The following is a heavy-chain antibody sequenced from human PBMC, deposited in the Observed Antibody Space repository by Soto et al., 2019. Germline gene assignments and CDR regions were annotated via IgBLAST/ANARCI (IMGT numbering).Heavy chain of an antibody. CDR1: GYSFTTYW. CDR2: IDPSDSYT. CDR3: ARLGIAAAGNPGP. Sequence: PGESLKISCKGSGYSFTTYWISWVRQMPGKGLEWMGRIDPSDSYTNYSPSFQGHVTISADKSISTAYLQWSSLKAPDTAMYYCARLGIAAAGNPGPWGQGTLVTVSS. V-gene: IGHV5-10-1*01. D-gene: IGHD6-13*01. J-gene: IGHJ5*02.